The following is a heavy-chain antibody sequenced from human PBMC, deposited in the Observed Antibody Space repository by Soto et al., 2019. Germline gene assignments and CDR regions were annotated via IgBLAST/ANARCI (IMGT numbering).Heavy chain of an antibody. D-gene: IGHD2-2*02. CDR2: ISSSGGST. CDR3: AKGTFERLYAIFDY. V-gene: IGHV3-23*04. CDR1: GFTFSSYS. Sequence: EVQLVESGGGLVKPGGSLRLSCAASGFTFSSYSMNWVRQAPGKGLEWVSSISSSGGSTYYADSVKGRFTISRDNSKNTLYVQMNSLRAEDTAVYYCAKGTFERLYAIFDYWGQGTLVTVSS. J-gene: IGHJ4*02.